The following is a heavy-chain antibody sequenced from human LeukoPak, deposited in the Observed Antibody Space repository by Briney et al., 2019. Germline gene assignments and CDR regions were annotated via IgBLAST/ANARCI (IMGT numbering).Heavy chain of an antibody. D-gene: IGHD2-2*01. CDR2: VNHSGST. CDR1: GGSFSGYY. V-gene: IGHV4-34*01. Sequence: SETLSLTCAVYGGSFSGYYWSWIRQPPGKGLEWIGEVNHSGSTNYNPSLKSRVTISVDTSKNQFSLKLSSVTAADTAVYYCAREGYCSSTSCYAKRLYAFDIWGQGTMVTVSS. J-gene: IGHJ3*02. CDR3: AREGYCSSTSCYAKRLYAFDI.